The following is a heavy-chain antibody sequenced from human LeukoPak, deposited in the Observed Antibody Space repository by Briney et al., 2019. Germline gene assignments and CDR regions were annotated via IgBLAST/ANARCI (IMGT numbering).Heavy chain of an antibody. CDR2: IYYSGST. CDR1: GDSIKSYY. J-gene: IGHJ6*02. V-gene: IGHV4-59*01. D-gene: IGHD3-22*01. Sequence: PSETLSLTCTVSGDSIKSYYWSWIRQPPGKGLEWIRYIYYSGSTNYNPSLESRVTISVDTSKNQFSLKLSSVTAADTAVYYCARRYYYDTSLGMDVWGQGTTVTVSS. CDR3: ARRYYYDTSLGMDV.